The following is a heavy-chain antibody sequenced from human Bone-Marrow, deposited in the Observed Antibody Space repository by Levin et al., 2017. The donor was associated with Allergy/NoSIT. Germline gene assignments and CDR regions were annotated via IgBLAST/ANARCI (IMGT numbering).Heavy chain of an antibody. CDR1: GGSFTGYF. V-gene: IGHV4-34*01. CDR2: INHSGST. J-gene: IGHJ4*02. D-gene: IGHD3-10*01. CDR3: ARGGRWSFSYYFDY. Sequence: SETLSLTCAVDGGSFTGYFWTWILQPPGKGLEWIGEINHSGSTKYNPSLTSRVTISVDTSKKEFSLNLSSVTAADTAVFYCARGGRWSFSYYFDYWGQGTRVTVSS.